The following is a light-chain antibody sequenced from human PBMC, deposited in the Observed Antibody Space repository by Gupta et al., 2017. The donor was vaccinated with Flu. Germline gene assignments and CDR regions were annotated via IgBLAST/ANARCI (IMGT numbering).Light chain of an antibody. CDR3: QSSDITSTWV. V-gene: IGLV3-25*03. CDR2: DDS. J-gene: IGLJ3*02. CDR1: ALSNQY. Sequence: SYELTQPPSVSVSPGQTARITCSGGALSNQYVYWYQQKPGRAPILMIYDDSQRPSGIPERFSGSSSGTTVTLTISEVQAEDEAVYYCQSSDITSTWVFGGGTKLTVL.